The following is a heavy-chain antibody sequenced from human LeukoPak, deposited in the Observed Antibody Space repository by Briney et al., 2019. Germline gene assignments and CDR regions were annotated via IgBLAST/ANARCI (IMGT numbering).Heavy chain of an antibody. Sequence: GGSLRLSCVASGFTFNSYWMSWVRQAPGKGQEWVANINEDGTEKYYVDSVRGRFTLSRDNAENSLYLQMSSLRAEDTAVYYCARDHHDVLTGYYSNYYNYYYMDVWGKGTTVTVSS. CDR2: INEDGTEK. CDR1: GFTFNSYW. D-gene: IGHD3-9*01. CDR3: ARDHHDVLTGYYSNYYNYYYMDV. J-gene: IGHJ6*03. V-gene: IGHV3-7*01.